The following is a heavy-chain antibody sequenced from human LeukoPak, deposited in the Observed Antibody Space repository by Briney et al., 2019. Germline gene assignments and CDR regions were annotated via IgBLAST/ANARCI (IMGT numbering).Heavy chain of an antibody. CDR2: ISSGASYI. Sequence: PGGSLRLSCAASGFTFSTYTMNWVRQAPGKGLEWVSSISSGASYIYYADSVKGRFTISRDNAKNSLYLQMNSLRAEDTAVYYCARDRFDIAAAVYAFDIWGQGTMVTVSS. CDR3: ARDRFDIAAAVYAFDI. CDR1: GFTFSTYT. V-gene: IGHV3-21*01. D-gene: IGHD6-13*01. J-gene: IGHJ3*02.